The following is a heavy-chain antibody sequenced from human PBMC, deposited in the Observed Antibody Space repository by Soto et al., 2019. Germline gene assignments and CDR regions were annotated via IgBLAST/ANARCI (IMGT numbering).Heavy chain of an antibody. D-gene: IGHD6-19*01. CDR3: ARETYSSGWTPTFDY. CDR2: ISYDGSNK. V-gene: IGHV3-30-3*01. CDR1: GFTFSSCA. Sequence: QVQLVESGGGVVQPGRSLRLSCAASGFTFSSCAMHWVRQAPGKGLEWVAVISYDGSNKYYADSVKGRFTISRDNSKNTLYLQMNSLRAEDTAVYYCARETYSSGWTPTFDYWGQGTLVTVSS. J-gene: IGHJ4*02.